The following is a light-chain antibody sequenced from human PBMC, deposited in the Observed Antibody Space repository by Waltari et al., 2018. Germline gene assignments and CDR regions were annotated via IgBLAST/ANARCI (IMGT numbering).Light chain of an antibody. CDR2: GAS. CDR1: QGISSY. V-gene: IGKV1-9*01. CDR3: QQLSSYLSIT. Sequence: DTQLTQSPSFLSASVGDRVTITCRASQGISSYLAWYQQKPGKAPKLRIYGASTLQSGVPSRFSGSGSGTEFTLTISSLQPEDFATYYCQQLSSYLSITFGQGTRLEIK. J-gene: IGKJ5*01.